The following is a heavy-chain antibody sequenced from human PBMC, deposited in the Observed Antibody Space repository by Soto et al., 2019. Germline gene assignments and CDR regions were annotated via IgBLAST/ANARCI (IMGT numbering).Heavy chain of an antibody. J-gene: IGHJ4*02. CDR1: GFTFSSYW. V-gene: IGHV3-74*01. CDR3: AREGRWYGAFDY. D-gene: IGHD2-15*01. Sequence: EVQLVESGGGLVQPGGSLRLSCAASGFTFSSYWMHWVRQAPGKGLVWVSRLNSDGSSTSYADSVKGRFTISRDNAKNTLYLQMNSLRAEAMAVYYCAREGRWYGAFDYWGQGPLVTVSS. CDR2: LNSDGSST.